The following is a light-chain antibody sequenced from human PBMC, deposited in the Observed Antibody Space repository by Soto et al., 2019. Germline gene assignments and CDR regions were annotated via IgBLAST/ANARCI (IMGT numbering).Light chain of an antibody. J-gene: IGLJ3*02. CDR2: DVS. CDR1: SSDVGGYNH. Sequence: QSALTQPRSVSGSPGQSVTISCTGTSSDVGGYNHVSWYQQHPGKAPKLMIYDVSKRPSGVPDRFSGSKSGNTASLTISGLQAEDEADYYCCSYAGNYIWVFGGGTKVTVL. V-gene: IGLV2-11*01. CDR3: CSYAGNYIWV.